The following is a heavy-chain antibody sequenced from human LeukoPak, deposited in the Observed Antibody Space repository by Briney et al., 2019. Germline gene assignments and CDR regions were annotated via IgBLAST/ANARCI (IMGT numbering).Heavy chain of an antibody. D-gene: IGHD3-9*01. CDR2: ISSSSSTI. Sequence: GGSLRLSCAASGFTFSSYSMNWVRQAPGKGLEWVSYISSSSSTIYYADSVKGRLTISRDNAKNSLYLQMNSLRDEDTAVYYCARSIGYYDILTGYYHFDYWGQGTLVTVSS. V-gene: IGHV3-48*02. CDR1: GFTFSSYS. J-gene: IGHJ4*02. CDR3: ARSIGYYDILTGYYHFDY.